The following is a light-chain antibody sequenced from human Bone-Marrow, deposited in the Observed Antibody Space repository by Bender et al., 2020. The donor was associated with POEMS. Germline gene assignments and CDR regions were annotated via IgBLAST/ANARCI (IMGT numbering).Light chain of an antibody. CDR3: CSYSGSSTQV. J-gene: IGLJ3*02. CDR1: SSDVGSYKF. Sequence: QSALTQPASVSGSPGQSLTISCTGTSSDVGSYKFVSWYQVHPGKAPKLIIYEGTKRPSGVSNRFSGSKSGNTASLTISGLQAEDEADYYCCSYSGSSTQVFGGGTKLTVL. CDR2: EGT. V-gene: IGLV2-23*01.